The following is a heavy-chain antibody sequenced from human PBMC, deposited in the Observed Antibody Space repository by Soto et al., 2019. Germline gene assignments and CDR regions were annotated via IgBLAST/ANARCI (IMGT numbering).Heavy chain of an antibody. CDR2: ISSHVGSP. V-gene: IGHV3-64*03. CDR3: VQPEDYY. Sequence: HRILQTQRKGLDYVSGISSHVGSPYYADSVKGRFTISRDTSKNTLYIQMSSLRAEDTAVYICVQPEDYY. J-gene: IGHJ6*03.